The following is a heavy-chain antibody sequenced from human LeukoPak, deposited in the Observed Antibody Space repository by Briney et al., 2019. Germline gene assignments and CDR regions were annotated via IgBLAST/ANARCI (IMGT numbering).Heavy chain of an antibody. J-gene: IGHJ3*02. CDR2: ISSSGSTI. Sequence: GGSLRLSCAASGFTFSDYYMSWIRQAPGKGLEWVSYISSSGSTIYYADSLKGRFTISRDNAKNSLYLQMNSLRAEDTAVYYCARGGFGGYCSSTSCYRNDAFDIWGQGTMVTVSS. V-gene: IGHV3-11*04. D-gene: IGHD2-2*01. CDR3: ARGGFGGYCSSTSCYRNDAFDI. CDR1: GFTFSDYY.